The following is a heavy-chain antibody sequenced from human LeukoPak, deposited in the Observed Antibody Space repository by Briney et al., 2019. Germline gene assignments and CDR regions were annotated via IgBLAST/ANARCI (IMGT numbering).Heavy chain of an antibody. CDR1: GGSISSYY. Sequence: SETLSLTCTISGGSISSYYWSWIRQPPGKGLEWIGYIYYSGSTNYNPSLKSRGTISVDTSKNQFSLKLSSVIAADTAVYYCARERDSTYYAQGLFHLWGQGTLVIVSS. D-gene: IGHD3-16*01. CDR3: ARERDSTYYAQGLFHL. V-gene: IGHV4-59*01. CDR2: IYYSGST. J-gene: IGHJ5*02.